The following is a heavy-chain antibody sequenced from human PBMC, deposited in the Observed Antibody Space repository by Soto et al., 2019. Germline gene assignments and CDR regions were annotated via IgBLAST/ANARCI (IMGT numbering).Heavy chain of an antibody. CDR2: IYYSGST. D-gene: IGHD2-8*01. J-gene: IGHJ6*02. CDR3: ARYCTNGVCSHPYYYYGMDV. V-gene: IGHV4-30-4*01. Sequence: SETLSLTCTVSGGSINSGDYYWSWIRQPPGKGLEWIGYIYYSGSTYYNPSLKSRVTISVDTSKNQFSLKLSSVTAADTTVYYCARYCTNGVCSHPYYYYGMDVWGQGTTVTVSS. CDR1: GGSINSGDYY.